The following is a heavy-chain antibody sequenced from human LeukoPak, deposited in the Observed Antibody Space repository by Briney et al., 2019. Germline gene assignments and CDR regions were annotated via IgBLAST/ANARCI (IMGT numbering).Heavy chain of an antibody. D-gene: IGHD2-15*01. CDR3: GRDALVGYFSYYYMDV. V-gene: IGHV4-59*11. CDR1: GGSISSHY. J-gene: IGHJ6*03. CDR2: ISNSGST. Sequence: SETLSLTCTVSGGSISSHYWTWIRQSPVKRLEWIGDISNSGSTSYNPSLKSRVTISIDTSKNQFSLKLSSVTAADTAVYYCGRDALVGYFSYYYMDVWGKGTTVTVSS.